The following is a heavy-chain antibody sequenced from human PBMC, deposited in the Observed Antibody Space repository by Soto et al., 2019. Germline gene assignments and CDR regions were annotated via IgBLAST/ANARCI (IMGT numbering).Heavy chain of an antibody. CDR2: ISAYNGNT. CDR1: GYTFTSYG. J-gene: IGHJ4*02. Sequence: QVRLVQSGAEVKKPGASVKVSCKASGYTFTSYGISWVRQAPGQGLEWMGWISAYNGNTNYAQKLQGRVTMTTDTSTSTAYMELRSLRSDDTAVYYCARSYCSGGSCYSSPPVGWGQGTLVTVSS. D-gene: IGHD2-15*01. CDR3: ARSYCSGGSCYSSPPVG. V-gene: IGHV1-18*01.